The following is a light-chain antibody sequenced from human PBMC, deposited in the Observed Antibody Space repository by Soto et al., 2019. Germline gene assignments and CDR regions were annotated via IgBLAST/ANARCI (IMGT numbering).Light chain of an antibody. V-gene: IGKV1-5*03. CDR3: QHYNSYSEA. CDR2: KAS. CDR1: QSISTW. Sequence: DIQMTQSPSTLSASVGDRVTITCRASQSISTWLAWYQQKPGKAPKVLIYKASSLETGVPPRFSGSGSGTEFTLTISSLQPGDFATYYCQHYNSYSEAFGQGTKVELK. J-gene: IGKJ1*01.